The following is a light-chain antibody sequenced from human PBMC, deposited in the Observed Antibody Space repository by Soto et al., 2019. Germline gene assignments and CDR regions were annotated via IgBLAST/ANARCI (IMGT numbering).Light chain of an antibody. J-gene: IGKJ5*01. Sequence: EIVLTQSPGTLSLSPGETATLSCRASQSVTKRFLTWYQQKPGQGPRLLIYGASSRATGIPDRFSGSGSGTDFTLTISRLEPEDFAVYYCQQYGSAITFGQGTRLEIK. CDR3: QQYGSAIT. V-gene: IGKV3-20*01. CDR1: QSVTKRF. CDR2: GAS.